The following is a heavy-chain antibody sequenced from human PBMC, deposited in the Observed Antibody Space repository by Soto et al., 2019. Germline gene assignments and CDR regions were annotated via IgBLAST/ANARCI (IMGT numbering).Heavy chain of an antibody. J-gene: IGHJ3*01. D-gene: IGHD1-20*01. Sequence: QVQLQESGPGLVKPSETLSLTCTVSGGSISSYYWSWIRQPPGTGLEWIGYIYYRGSTNYNPSLKSRVIISVDTSKNQFPLKLSSVTAADTAVYYCARRYGSAFDFWGQGTMVTVSS. CDR1: GGSISSYY. CDR3: ARRYGSAFDF. V-gene: IGHV4-59*08. CDR2: IYYRGST.